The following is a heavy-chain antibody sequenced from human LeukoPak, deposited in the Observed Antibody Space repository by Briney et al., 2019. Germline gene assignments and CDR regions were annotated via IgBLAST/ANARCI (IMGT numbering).Heavy chain of an antibody. Sequence: PGGSLRLSCAASGFIFSNHAMSWVRQAPGKGLEWVSGLIENGATTYYADSVKGWFTVSRDNSKNTLFLQMNSLRAEDTAVYYCAKDGGLWVSAHWGDSWGRGTLVTVSS. D-gene: IGHD7-27*01. V-gene: IGHV3-23*01. J-gene: IGHJ4*02. CDR3: AKDGGLWVSAHWGDS. CDR1: GFIFSNHA. CDR2: LIENGATT.